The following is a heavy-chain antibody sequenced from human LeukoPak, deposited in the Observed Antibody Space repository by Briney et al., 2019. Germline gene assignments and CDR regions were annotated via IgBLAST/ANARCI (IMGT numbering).Heavy chain of an antibody. CDR1: GYTFTGYY. CDR3: ARFRITGSYYYKDV. CDR2: INPNSGGT. Sequence: ASVKVSCKASGYTFTGYYMRWVRQAPGQGLEWMGWINPNSGGTNYTQKFQGRVTMTRDTSISTAYMELSRLRPDDTAVYYCARFRITGSYYYKDVWGKGTTVTVSS. V-gene: IGHV1-2*02. J-gene: IGHJ6*03. D-gene: IGHD1-20*01.